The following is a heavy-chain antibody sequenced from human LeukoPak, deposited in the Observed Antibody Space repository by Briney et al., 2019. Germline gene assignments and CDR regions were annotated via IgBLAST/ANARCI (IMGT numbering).Heavy chain of an antibody. D-gene: IGHD4-23*01. V-gene: IGHV4-34*01. CDR3: ARGPPRWYYGGKTFDY. Sequence: SETLSLTCSVSGGSISSYYWSWIRQPPGKGLEWIGEINHSGSTNYNPSLKSRVTISVDTSKNQFSLKLSSVTAADTAVYYCARGPPRWYYGGKTFDYWGQGTLVTVSS. CDR2: INHSGST. CDR1: GGSISSYY. J-gene: IGHJ4*02.